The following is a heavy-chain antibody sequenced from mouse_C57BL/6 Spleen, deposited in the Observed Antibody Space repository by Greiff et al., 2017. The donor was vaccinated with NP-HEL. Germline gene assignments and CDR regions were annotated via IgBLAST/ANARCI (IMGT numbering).Heavy chain of an antibody. CDR3: ASGTTVVNYYAMDY. D-gene: IGHD1-1*01. V-gene: IGHV1-72*01. CDR2: IDPNSGGT. CDR1: SYTFTSYW. Sequence: QVQLQQPGAELVKPGASVKLSCKASSYTFTSYWMHWVKQRPGRGLEWIGRIDPNSGGTKYNEQFKSKATLTVDKPSSTAYMQLSSLTSEDSAVYYCASGTTVVNYYAMDYWGQGTSVTVSS. J-gene: IGHJ4*01.